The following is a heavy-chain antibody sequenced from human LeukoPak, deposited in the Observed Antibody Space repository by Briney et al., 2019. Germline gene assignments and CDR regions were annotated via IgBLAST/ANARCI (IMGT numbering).Heavy chain of an antibody. CDR3: ARDLGSGWFDY. Sequence: GGSLRLSCAASRFTFSTYSMNWVRQAPGKGLEWVSSISSSSSYIYYADSVKGRFTISRDNAKNSLYLQMNSLRAEDTAVYYCARDLGSGWFDYWGQGTLVTVSS. V-gene: IGHV3-21*01. J-gene: IGHJ4*02. CDR2: ISSSSSYI. D-gene: IGHD6-19*01. CDR1: RFTFSTYS.